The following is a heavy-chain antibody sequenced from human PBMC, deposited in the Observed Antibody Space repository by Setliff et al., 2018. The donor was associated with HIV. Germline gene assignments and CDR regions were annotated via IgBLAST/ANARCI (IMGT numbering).Heavy chain of an antibody. J-gene: IGHJ2*01. Sequence: PSETLSLTCTVSGGSINSGTYYWSWIRQPAGKGLEWIGRVYNSGSANCNPSLTSRVTMSVDTSKNQFSLNLNSLTAADTAIYYCARGAEYPNWYFDLWGRGTLVTVSS. CDR1: GGSINSGTYY. CDR3: ARGAEYPNWYFDL. CDR2: VYNSGSA. V-gene: IGHV4-61*02.